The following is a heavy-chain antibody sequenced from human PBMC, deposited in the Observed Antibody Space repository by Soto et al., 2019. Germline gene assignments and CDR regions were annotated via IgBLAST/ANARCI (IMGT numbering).Heavy chain of an antibody. V-gene: IGHV3-30-3*01. CDR1: GFTFSSYA. J-gene: IGHJ4*02. D-gene: IGHD6-13*01. CDR3: ARDIAIFDY. Sequence: QVQLVESGGGVVQPGRSLRLSCAASGFTFSSYAMHWVRQAPGKGLEWVAVISYDGSNKYYADSVKGRFTISRDNSKNPLYLQMNSLRAEDTAVYYCARDIAIFDYWGQGTLVTVSS. CDR2: ISYDGSNK.